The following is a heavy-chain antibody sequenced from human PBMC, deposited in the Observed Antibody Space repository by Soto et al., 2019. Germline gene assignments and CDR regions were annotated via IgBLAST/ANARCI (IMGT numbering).Heavy chain of an antibody. J-gene: IGHJ5*02. Sequence: EVQLVESGGGLVQPGGSLRLSCAASGFSFTNYWMHWVRQAPGKGLMWVSRINTDGSRTSYADSVKGRFAISRDNAKNTPYLQMNSLRAEDTAVYYCARVRSGSYDWFDPWGQGTLVTVSS. CDR3: ARVRSGSYDWFDP. D-gene: IGHD3-10*01. V-gene: IGHV3-74*01. CDR1: GFSFTNYW. CDR2: INTDGSRT.